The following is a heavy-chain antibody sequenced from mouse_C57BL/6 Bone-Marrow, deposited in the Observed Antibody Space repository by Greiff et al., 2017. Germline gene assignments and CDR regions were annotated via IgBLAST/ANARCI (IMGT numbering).Heavy chain of an antibody. D-gene: IGHD1-1*01. Sequence: QVQLQQPGAELVKPGASVKLSCKASGYTFTSYWMHWVKQRPGQGLEWIGMIHPNSGSTNYNEKFKSKATLTVDKSSSTAYMQLSSLTSEDAAVDYCARWGGSRRGYWGQGTTLTVSS. J-gene: IGHJ2*01. V-gene: IGHV1-64*01. CDR3: ARWGGSRRGY. CDR1: GYTFTSYW. CDR2: IHPNSGST.